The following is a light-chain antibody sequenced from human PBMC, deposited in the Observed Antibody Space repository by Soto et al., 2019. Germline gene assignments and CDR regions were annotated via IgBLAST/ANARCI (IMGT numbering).Light chain of an antibody. CDR3: QQWVRWT. CDR2: GAS. J-gene: IGKJ1*01. V-gene: IGKV3-15*01. CDR1: ESVGSN. Sequence: EIVMTQSPGTLSVSPGERATLSCRASESVGSNVAWFQQRPGQAPSLLIYGASTRAAGVPARFIGSGSETEFTLTLSSLQPEDFAIYYCQQWVRWTFGQGTRLEIK.